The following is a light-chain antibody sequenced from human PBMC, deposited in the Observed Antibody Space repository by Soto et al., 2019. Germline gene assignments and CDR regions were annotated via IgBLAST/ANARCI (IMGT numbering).Light chain of an antibody. CDR2: QGS. V-gene: IGLV2-23*01. CDR3: CSYASSSTYV. CDR1: NSDVGSYNL. J-gene: IGLJ1*01. Sequence: QSVLTQPASVSGSPGQSITISCTGTNSDVGSYNLVSWYQQHPGKAPKLMIYQGSKRPSGVSDRFSGSKSGNTASLTISGLQAEDGADYYCCSYASSSTYVFGTGTKLTVL.